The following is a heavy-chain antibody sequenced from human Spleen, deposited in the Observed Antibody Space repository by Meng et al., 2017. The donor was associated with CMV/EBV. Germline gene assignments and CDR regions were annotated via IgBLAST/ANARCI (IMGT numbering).Heavy chain of an antibody. J-gene: IGHJ4*02. Sequence: ASVKVSCKASGYTFTSHYMHWVRQAPGQGLEWMGIINPSGGSTSYAQRFQGRVTMTRDTSTSTVYMELSRLRSDDTALYYCARDEGHCRSTSCYFGSWGQGTLVTVSS. V-gene: IGHV1-46*01. D-gene: IGHD2-2*01. CDR1: GYTFTSHY. CDR2: INPSGGST. CDR3: ARDEGHCRSTSCYFGS.